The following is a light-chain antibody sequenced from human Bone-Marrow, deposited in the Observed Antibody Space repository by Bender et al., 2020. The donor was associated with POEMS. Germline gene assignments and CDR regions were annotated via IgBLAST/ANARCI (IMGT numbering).Light chain of an antibody. J-gene: IGLJ3*02. CDR3: HVWDSSRDHWL. Sequence: SYEMTQPPSVSVSPGQTARITCSGDALSKHYAYWYQQKPGQAPVLVVYDDTDRPSGIPDRFSGSNSGNTATLTISRVEAGDEADYYCHVWDSSRDHWLFGGGTSLTVL. CDR2: DDT. V-gene: IGLV3-21*02. CDR1: ALSKHY.